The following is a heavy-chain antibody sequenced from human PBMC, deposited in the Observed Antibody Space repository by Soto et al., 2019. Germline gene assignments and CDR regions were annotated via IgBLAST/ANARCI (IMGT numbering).Heavy chain of an antibody. CDR3: AKGGSYSSFDY. CDR2: ISYDGSNK. CDR1: GFTFSSYG. V-gene: IGHV3-30*18. J-gene: IGHJ4*02. Sequence: PGGSLRLSCAASGFTFSSYGMHWVRQAPGKGLEWVAVISYDGSNKYYADSVKGRFTISRDNSKNTLYLQMNSLRAEDTAVYYCAKGGSYSSFDYWGQGTLVTVSS. D-gene: IGHD1-26*01.